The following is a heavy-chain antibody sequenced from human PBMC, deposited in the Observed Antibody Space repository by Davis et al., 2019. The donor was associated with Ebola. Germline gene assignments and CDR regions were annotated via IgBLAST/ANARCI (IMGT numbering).Heavy chain of an antibody. CDR2: ISAYNGNT. V-gene: IGHV1-18*04. CDR1: GYTFTSYG. CDR3: ARDGSLTWRAGTDY. J-gene: IGHJ4*02. D-gene: IGHD1-1*01. Sequence: ASVKVSCKVSGYTFTSYGISWVRQAPGQGLEWMGWISAYNGNTNYAQKLQGRVTMTTDTSTSTAYMELRSLRSDDTAVYYCARDGSLTWRAGTDYWGQGTLVTVSS.